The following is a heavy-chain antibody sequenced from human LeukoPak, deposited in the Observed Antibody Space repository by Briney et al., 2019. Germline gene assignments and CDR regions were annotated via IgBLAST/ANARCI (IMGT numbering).Heavy chain of an antibody. CDR3: ARARRWPFDY. D-gene: IGHD5-24*01. CDR2: IYYSGST. Sequence: NPSETLSLTCAVYGGSFSSYYWGWIRQPPGKGLEWIGSIYYSGSTYYNPSLKSRVTISVDTSKNQFSLKLSSVTAADTAVYYCARARRWPFDYWGQGTLVTVSS. J-gene: IGHJ4*02. V-gene: IGHV4-34*01. CDR1: GGSFSSYY.